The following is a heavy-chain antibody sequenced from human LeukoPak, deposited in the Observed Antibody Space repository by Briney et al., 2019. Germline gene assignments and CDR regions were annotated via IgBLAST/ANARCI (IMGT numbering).Heavy chain of an antibody. J-gene: IGHJ4*02. D-gene: IGHD2-15*01. CDR1: GYTFIGYY. CDR3: ARVKYCSGGSCYFAVDY. Sequence: GASVKVSCKASGYTFIGYYMHWVRQAPGQGLEWMGWISAYNGNTNYAQKLQGRVTMTTDTSTSTAYMELRSLRSDDTAVYYCARVKYCSGGSCYFAVDYWGQGTLVTVSS. CDR2: ISAYNGNT. V-gene: IGHV1-18*04.